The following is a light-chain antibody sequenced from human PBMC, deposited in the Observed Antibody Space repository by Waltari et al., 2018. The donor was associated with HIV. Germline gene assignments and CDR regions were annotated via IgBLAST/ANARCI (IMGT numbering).Light chain of an antibody. CDR1: SGHSSYA. CDR2: LNSDGSH. Sequence: QLVLTQSPSASASLGASVKLTCTLSSGHSSYAIAWHQQQPEKGPRYLMKLNSDGSHSKGDGIPDRFSGSSSGAERYLTISSLQSEDEADYYCQTWGTGSWFGGGTKLTVL. V-gene: IGLV4-69*01. CDR3: QTWGTGSW. J-gene: IGLJ3*02.